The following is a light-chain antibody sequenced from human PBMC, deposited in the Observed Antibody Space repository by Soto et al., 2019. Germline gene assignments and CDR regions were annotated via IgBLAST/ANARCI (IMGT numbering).Light chain of an antibody. Sequence: EIVSKQSPGTLSLSPGERATLSCRASQSVGSYLAWYQHKPGQAPRLLISDASNRATGIPARFSGSGSETDFTLTISSLEPEDSAVYYCQQRSNWPSLTFGGGTKVDIK. CDR1: QSVGSY. V-gene: IGKV3-11*01. CDR2: DAS. J-gene: IGKJ4*01. CDR3: QQRSNWPSLT.